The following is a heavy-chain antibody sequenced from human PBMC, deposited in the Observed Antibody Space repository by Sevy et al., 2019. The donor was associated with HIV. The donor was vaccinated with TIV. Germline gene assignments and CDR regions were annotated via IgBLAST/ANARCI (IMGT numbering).Heavy chain of an antibody. CDR1: GYTFTGYY. D-gene: IGHD6-19*01. V-gene: IGHV1-2*02. J-gene: IGHJ3*02. Sequence: ASVKVSCKASGYTFTGYYMHWVRQAPGQGLEWMGWINPNRGGTNYAQKFQGRVTMTRDTSISTAYMELSRLRADDTAVYYCARGRAGYDAFDIWGQGTMVTVSS. CDR2: INPNRGGT. CDR3: ARGRAGYDAFDI.